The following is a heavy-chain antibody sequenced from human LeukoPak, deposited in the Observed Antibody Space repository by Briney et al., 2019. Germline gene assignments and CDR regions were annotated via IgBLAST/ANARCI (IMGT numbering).Heavy chain of an antibody. CDR1: GFTLSGYW. Sequence: GGSLRLSCAASGFTLSGYWMHWVRQAPGKGLVWVSRIEGDGSRITYADSVKGRFTISRDNAKNTLYLQMNSLRAEDTAVYYCTRDWRNLGFDYWGQGVLVTVSS. D-gene: IGHD1-7*01. J-gene: IGHJ4*02. CDR3: TRDWRNLGFDY. V-gene: IGHV3-74*01. CDR2: IEGDGSRI.